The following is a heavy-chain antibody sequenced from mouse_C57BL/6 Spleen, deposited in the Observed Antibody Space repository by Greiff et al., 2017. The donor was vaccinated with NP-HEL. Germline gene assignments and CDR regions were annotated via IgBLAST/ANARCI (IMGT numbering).Heavy chain of an antibody. Sequence: QVQLQQSGAELVKPGASVKISCKASGYAFSSYWMNWVKQRPGKGLEWIGQIYPGDGDTNYNGKFKGKATLTADKSSSTAYMQLSSLTSEDSAVYFCARSGYSNYVFDYWGQGTTLTVSS. CDR2: IYPGDGDT. V-gene: IGHV1-80*01. J-gene: IGHJ2*01. CDR1: GYAFSSYW. D-gene: IGHD2-5*01. CDR3: ARSGYSNYVFDY.